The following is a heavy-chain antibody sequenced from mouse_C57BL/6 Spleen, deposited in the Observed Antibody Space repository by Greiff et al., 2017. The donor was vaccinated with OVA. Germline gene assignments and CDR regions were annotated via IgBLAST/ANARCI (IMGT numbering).Heavy chain of an antibody. D-gene: IGHD4-1*01. CDR2: INYDGSST. V-gene: IGHV5-16*01. CDR3: ATLLGRGYAMDY. Sequence: EVKLMESEGGLVQPGSSMKLSCTASGFTFSDSYMAWVRQVPEKGLEWVANINYDGSSTYYLDSLKSRFIISRDNAKNILYLQMSSLKSEDTATYYCATLLGRGYAMDYWGQGTSVTVSS. CDR1: GFTFSDSY. J-gene: IGHJ4*01.